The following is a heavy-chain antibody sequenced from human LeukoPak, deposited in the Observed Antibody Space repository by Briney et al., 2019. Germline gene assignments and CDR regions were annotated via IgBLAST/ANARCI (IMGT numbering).Heavy chain of an antibody. CDR1: GGSISSSGYY. J-gene: IGHJ4*02. CDR2: IDSSGNT. V-gene: IGHV4-39*07. D-gene: IGHD6-19*01. CDR3: TRDRGQWLVDY. Sequence: SETLSLTCTVSGGSISSSGYYWGWIRQPPGKGLEYFASIDSSGNTYYNPSLQSRVTISADTSKNQFSLMLGSVTAADTAVYYCTRDRGQWLVDYWGQGTLVTVSS.